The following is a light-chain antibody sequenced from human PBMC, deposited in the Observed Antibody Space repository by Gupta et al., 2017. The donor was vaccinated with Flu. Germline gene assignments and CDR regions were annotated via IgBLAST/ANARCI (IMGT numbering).Light chain of an antibody. CDR1: QRISRY. CDR2: AAS. CDR3: QQRHSTPIT. J-gene: IGKJ4*01. Sequence: PAPLAASVGDRVTITCRASQRISRYLNWYQQKPGKAPKFLIFAASRLQSGVPSRFSGSGSGTDFTLTITRLQPEDFATYYCQQRHSTPITFGGGTKVEIK. V-gene: IGKV1-39*01.